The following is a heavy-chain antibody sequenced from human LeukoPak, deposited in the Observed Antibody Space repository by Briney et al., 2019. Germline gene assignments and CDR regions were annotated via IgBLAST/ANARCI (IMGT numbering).Heavy chain of an antibody. CDR1: GFTFDDYA. CDR3: AKGYCSSTSCPPGWFDP. J-gene: IGHJ5*02. V-gene: IGHV3-9*03. CDR2: ISWNSGSI. Sequence: PGRSLRLSCAASGFTFDDYAMHWVRQAPGKGLEWVSGISWNSGSIGYADSVKGRFTISRDNAKNSLYLQMNSLRAEDMALYYCAKGYCSSTSCPPGWFDPWGQGTLLTVSS. D-gene: IGHD2-2*01.